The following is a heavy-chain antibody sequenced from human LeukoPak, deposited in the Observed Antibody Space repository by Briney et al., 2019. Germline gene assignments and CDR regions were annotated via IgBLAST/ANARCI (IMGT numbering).Heavy chain of an antibody. D-gene: IGHD5-18*01. J-gene: IGHJ5*02. CDR1: GFTVSSNY. CDR3: ARVYQPPAIRPSRHNWFDP. CDR2: IYSGGST. V-gene: IGHV3-53*01. Sequence: PGGSLRLSCAASGFTVSSNYMSWVRQAPGKGLEWVSVIYSGGSTYYADSVKGRFTISRDNSKNTLYLQMNSLRAEDTAVYYCARVYQPPAIRPSRHNWFDPWGQGTLVTVSS.